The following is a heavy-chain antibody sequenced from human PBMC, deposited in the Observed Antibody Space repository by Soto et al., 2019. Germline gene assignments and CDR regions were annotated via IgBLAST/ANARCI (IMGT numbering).Heavy chain of an antibody. Sequence: GGSLRLSCAASGFTFSSYGMNWVRQAPGKGLEWVSSISSSSSYIYYADSVKGRFTISRDNAKNSLYLQMNSLRAEDTAVYYCARGRITIFGVVLYGMDVWGQGTTVTVSS. CDR1: GFTFSSYG. V-gene: IGHV3-21*01. CDR3: ARGRITIFGVVLYGMDV. CDR2: ISSSSSYI. D-gene: IGHD3-3*01. J-gene: IGHJ6*02.